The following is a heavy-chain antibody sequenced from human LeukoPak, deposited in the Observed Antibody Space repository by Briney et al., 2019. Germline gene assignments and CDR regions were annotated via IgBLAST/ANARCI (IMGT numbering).Heavy chain of an antibody. CDR3: ARDRYPWSSPPEDWFDP. Sequence: ASVKVSCKASGYTFTTCAMNWVRQAPGQGLEWMGWINTNTGNPTYAQGFTGRFVFSLDTSVSTAYLQITSLKAEDTAVYYCARDRYPWSSPPEDWFDPWGQGTLVTVSS. CDR2: INTNTGNP. D-gene: IGHD3-9*01. J-gene: IGHJ5*02. CDR1: GYTFTTCA. V-gene: IGHV7-4-1*02.